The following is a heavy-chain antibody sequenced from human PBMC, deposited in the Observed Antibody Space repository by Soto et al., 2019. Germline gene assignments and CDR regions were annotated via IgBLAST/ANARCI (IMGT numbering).Heavy chain of an antibody. J-gene: IGHJ5*02. V-gene: IGHV3-53*01. D-gene: IGHD3-22*01. CDR1: VVTFSGNY. Sequence: GALRLSCAASVVTFSGNYMSWVPPAPGKGLEWVSVICSGGITYYADSVKGRFTISRDNSKNTLYLQMNSLRAADTAVYYCARTDYYDTCLFDPWGQGTLVPVSS. CDR2: ICSGGIT. CDR3: ARTDYYDTCLFDP.